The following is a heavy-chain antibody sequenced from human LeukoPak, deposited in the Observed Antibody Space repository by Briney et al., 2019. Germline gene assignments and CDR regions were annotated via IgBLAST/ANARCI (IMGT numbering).Heavy chain of an antibody. CDR2: FDPEDGET. CDR1: GYTLTELS. V-gene: IGHV1-24*01. J-gene: IGHJ4*02. Sequence: ASVKVSCKVSGYTLTELSMHWVRQAPGKGLEWMGGFDPEDGETIYAQKFQGRVTMTEDTSTDTAYMELSSLRSEDTAVYYCATRRTFTMIPDYWGQGTLVTVSS. D-gene: IGHD3-22*01. CDR3: ATRRTFTMIPDY.